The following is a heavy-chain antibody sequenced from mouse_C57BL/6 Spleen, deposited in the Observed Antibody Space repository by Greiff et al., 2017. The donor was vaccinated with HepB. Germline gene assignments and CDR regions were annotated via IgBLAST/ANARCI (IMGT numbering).Heavy chain of an antibody. V-gene: IGHV1-59*01. D-gene: IGHD1-1*01. CDR1: GYTFTSYW. Sequence: VQLQQSGAELVRPGTSVKLSCKASGYTFTSYWMHWVKQRPGQGLEWIGVIDPSDSYTNYNQKFKGKATLTVDTSSSTAYMQLSSLPSEDSAVYYCARRGSYYGSSPGYFDVWGTGTTVTVSS. CDR3: ARRGSYYGSSPGYFDV. J-gene: IGHJ1*03. CDR2: IDPSDSYT.